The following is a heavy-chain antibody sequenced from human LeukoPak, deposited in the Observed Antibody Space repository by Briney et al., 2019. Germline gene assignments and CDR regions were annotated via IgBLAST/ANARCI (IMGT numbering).Heavy chain of an antibody. D-gene: IGHD3-22*01. V-gene: IGHV3-7*01. J-gene: IGHJ4*02. CDR3: ARDSSTYDSSTLVAY. CDR2: IKQDGSEK. CDR1: GFTFSSYW. Sequence: PGGSLRLSCAASGFTFSSYWMSWVRQAPGKGLEWVANIKQDGSEKYYVDSVKGRFTISRDNAKNSLYLQMNSLRAEDTAVYNCARDSSTYDSSTLVAYWGQGTLVSVSS.